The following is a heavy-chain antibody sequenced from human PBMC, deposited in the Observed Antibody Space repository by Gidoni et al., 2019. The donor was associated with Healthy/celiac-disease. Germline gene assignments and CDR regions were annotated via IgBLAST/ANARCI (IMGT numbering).Heavy chain of an antibody. CDR3: ARGYYNVPATDLGYPRYFDY. V-gene: IGHV4-34*01. Sequence: QVQLQQWGAGLLKPSETLSLTCAVYGGSFSGYYWRWIRQPPGKGLEWIGEINHSGSTNYNPSLKSRVTISVDTSKNQFSLKLSSVTAADTAVYYCARGYYNVPATDLGYPRYFDYWGQGTLVTVSS. CDR2: INHSGST. J-gene: IGHJ4*02. CDR1: GGSFSGYY. D-gene: IGHD3-10*01.